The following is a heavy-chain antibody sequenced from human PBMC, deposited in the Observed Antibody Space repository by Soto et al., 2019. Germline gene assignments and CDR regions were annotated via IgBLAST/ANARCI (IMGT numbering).Heavy chain of an antibody. CDR3: AKGRAITVYGVDLLFDY. CDR1: GFSFSDYA. V-gene: IGHV3-23*01. J-gene: IGHJ4*01. Sequence: GGSLRLSCKASGFSFSDYAMTWVRQAPGKGLEWVSVISGSGGNTFYAASVKGRFAISRDNSKNVLYLQMNSLSADDAAVYFCAKGRAITVYGVDLLFDYWGLGTLVTVSS. D-gene: IGHD3-3*01. CDR2: ISGSGGNT.